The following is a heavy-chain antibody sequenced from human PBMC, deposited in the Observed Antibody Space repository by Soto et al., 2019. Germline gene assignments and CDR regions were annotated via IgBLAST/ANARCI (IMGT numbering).Heavy chain of an antibody. Sequence: GGSLRLSWVASGLTFDDYGMHWVRQAPGKGLEWVSSISWNSGRIGYADSVKGRFTISRDNVKNSLYLQMNSLRAEDTALYYCARSGEFSASDYLGFWGQGTVVNVSS. CDR1: GLTFDDYG. CDR3: ARSGEFSASDYLGF. V-gene: IGHV3-9*01. J-gene: IGHJ4*02. D-gene: IGHD3-10*01. CDR2: ISWNSGRI.